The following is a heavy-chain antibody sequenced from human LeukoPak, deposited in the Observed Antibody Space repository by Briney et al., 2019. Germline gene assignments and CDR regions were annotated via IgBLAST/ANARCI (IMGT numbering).Heavy chain of an antibody. J-gene: IGHJ4*02. Sequence: GGSLRLSCAASGFTFSSYAMSWVRQAPGKGLEWVSAISGSGGSTYYADSVKGRFTISRDNSKDTLYLQMNSRRAEDTAVYYCPKGRVVLIFGVVISFDYWGQGTLVTVSS. CDR1: GFTFSSYA. CDR3: PKGRVVLIFGVVISFDY. CDR2: ISGSGGST. D-gene: IGHD3-3*01. V-gene: IGHV3-23*01.